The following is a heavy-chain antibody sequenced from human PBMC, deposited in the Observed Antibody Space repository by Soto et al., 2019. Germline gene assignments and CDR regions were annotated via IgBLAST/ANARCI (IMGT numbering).Heavy chain of an antibody. CDR1: GFTFSSYA. V-gene: IGHV3-64D*06. Sequence: PGGSLRLSCSASGFTFSSYAMHWVRQAPGKGLEYVSAISSNGGSTYYADSVKGRFTISRDNSKNTLYLQMSSLRAEETAVYYCVTPPRLRYQGDDAFDIWGQGTMVTVSS. J-gene: IGHJ3*02. CDR3: VTPPRLRYQGDDAFDI. D-gene: IGHD4-17*01. CDR2: ISSNGGST.